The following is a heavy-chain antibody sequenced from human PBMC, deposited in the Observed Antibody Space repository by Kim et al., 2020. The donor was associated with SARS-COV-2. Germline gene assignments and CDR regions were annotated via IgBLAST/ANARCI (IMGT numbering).Heavy chain of an antibody. D-gene: IGHD6-19*01. CDR3: ARAYSSGWAYFDY. V-gene: IGHV3-11*04. J-gene: IGHJ4*02. Sequence: ASSVKGRFTISRDNTKNSLYRQMNSLRAEETAVYYCARAYSSGWAYFDYWGQGTLVTVSS.